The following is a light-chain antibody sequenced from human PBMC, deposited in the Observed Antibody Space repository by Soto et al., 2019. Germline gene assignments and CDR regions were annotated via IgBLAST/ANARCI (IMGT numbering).Light chain of an antibody. CDR1: QTIRNN. CDR2: VAS. CDR3: QQYNSWPLT. J-gene: IGKJ4*01. Sequence: EIVMTQSPPTLSVSPGERATLSCRSSQTIRNNLAWYQQKPGQAPRLLIYVASTRATDIPARISGSGSGTDFTLTISSLQSEDFAFYYCQQYNSWPLTFGGGTNVEIK. V-gene: IGKV3-15*01.